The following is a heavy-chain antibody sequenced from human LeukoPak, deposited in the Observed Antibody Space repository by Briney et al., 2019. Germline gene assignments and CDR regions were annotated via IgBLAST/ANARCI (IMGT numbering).Heavy chain of an antibody. V-gene: IGHV3-21*01. CDR2: ISSSSSYI. CDR1: GFTFSSYS. J-gene: IGHJ6*03. D-gene: IGHD5-12*01. CDR3: ARDTPSAVATIRRGSLDYYYYMDV. Sequence: PGGSLRLSCAASGFTFSSYSMNWVRQAPGKGLEWVSSISSSSSYIYYADSVKGRFTISRDNAKNSLYLQMNGLRAEDTAVYYCARDTPSAVATIRRGSLDYYYYMDVWGKGTTVTVSS.